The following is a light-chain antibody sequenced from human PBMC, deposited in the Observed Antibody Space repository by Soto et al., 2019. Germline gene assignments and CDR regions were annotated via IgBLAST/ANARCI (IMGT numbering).Light chain of an antibody. CDR2: LGS. Sequence: DIVMTQSPLSLPVTPGEPASISCRSSQSLLHSNGYNYLDWYLQKPGQSPQLLIYLGSNRSSGVPDRFSGSGSGTDFTLTISSLQPEDFATYYCQQNYSPPPITFGQGTRLEIK. CDR3: QQNYSPPPIT. J-gene: IGKJ5*01. CDR1: QSLLHSNGYNY. V-gene: IGKV2-28*01.